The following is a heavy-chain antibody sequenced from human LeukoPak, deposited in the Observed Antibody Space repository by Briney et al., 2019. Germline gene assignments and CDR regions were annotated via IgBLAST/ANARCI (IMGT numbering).Heavy chain of an antibody. D-gene: IGHD6-19*01. V-gene: IGHV3-74*01. CDR2: INSDGSST. J-gene: IGHJ4*02. CDR1: GFTFSSYW. Sequence: PTGGSLRLSCAASGFTFSSYWMHWVRQAPGKGLVWVSRINSDGSSTSYADSVKGRFTISRDNAKNTLYLQMNSQRAEDTAVYYCARGGSGYSSGRFFDYWGQGTLVTVSS. CDR3: ARGGSGYSSGRFFDY.